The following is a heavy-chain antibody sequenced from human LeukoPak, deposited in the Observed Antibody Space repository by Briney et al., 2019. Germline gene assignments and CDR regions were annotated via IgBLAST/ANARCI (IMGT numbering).Heavy chain of an antibody. CDR3: ARSSSSPRLDY. CDR2: IYHSGST. Sequence: SQTLSLTCTVSRGSVSSGAYYWSWIRQHPGKGLEWLGYIYHSGSTYYNSSLESRISISLDTSKNQFSLKLSSVTAADTAVYYCARSSSSPRLDYWGQGTLVTVSS. CDR1: RGSVSSGAYY. D-gene: IGHD6-6*01. J-gene: IGHJ4*02. V-gene: IGHV4-31*03.